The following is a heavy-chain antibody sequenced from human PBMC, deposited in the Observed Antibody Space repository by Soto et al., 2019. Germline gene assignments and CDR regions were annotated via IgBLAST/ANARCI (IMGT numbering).Heavy chain of an antibody. CDR3: AEVSGDQAAVWDAFDI. Sequence: PGGSLRLSCAASGFTFSNYAMSWVRQAPGKGLEWVSTISGSGGRTYYADSVKGRFTISRDNSKHSLYVQLNSLRAEDTALYYCAEVSGDQAAVWDAFDIWGQGTMVTVSS. J-gene: IGHJ3*02. CDR1: GFTFSNYA. V-gene: IGHV3-23*01. D-gene: IGHD2-15*01. CDR2: ISGSGGRT.